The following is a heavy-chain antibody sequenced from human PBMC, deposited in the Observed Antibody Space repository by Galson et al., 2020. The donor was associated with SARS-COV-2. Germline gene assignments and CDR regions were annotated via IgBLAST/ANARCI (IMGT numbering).Heavy chain of an antibody. Sequence: SQTPSLTCSISDGPTSSYYWSWIRQPPGKGLEWIGYISYSGSTNYNPSLRSRVTISVDMSKNQFSLKLSSVTAADAAVYYCARDPAPLYGDNYYYGMDVLGRGTTVTVSS. CDR2: ISYSGST. CDR1: DGPTSSYY. D-gene: IGHD4-17*01. CDR3: ARDPAPLYGDNYYYGMDV. J-gene: IGHJ6*02. V-gene: IGHV4-59*01.